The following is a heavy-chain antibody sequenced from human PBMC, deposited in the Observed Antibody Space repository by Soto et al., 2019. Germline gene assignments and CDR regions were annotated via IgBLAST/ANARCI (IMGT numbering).Heavy chain of an antibody. Sequence: ASVKVSCKASGYTFTSYDINWVRQATGQGLEWMGWMNPNSGNTGYAQKFQGRVTMTRNTSISTAYMELSSLRSEDTAVYYCARGFKYYDFWSGYYVYYYYGMDVWGQGTTVTASS. D-gene: IGHD3-3*01. V-gene: IGHV1-8*01. CDR2: MNPNSGNT. J-gene: IGHJ6*02. CDR3: ARGFKYYDFWSGYYVYYYYGMDV. CDR1: GYTFTSYD.